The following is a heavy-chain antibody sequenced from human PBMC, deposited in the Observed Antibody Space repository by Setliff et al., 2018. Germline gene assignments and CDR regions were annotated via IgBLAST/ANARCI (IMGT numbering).Heavy chain of an antibody. CDR2: ITGSGNSI. D-gene: IGHD5-12*01. CDR1: GFTFSSYA. V-gene: IGHV3-23*01. J-gene: IGHJ4*02. CDR3: TTRGVATVHQDC. Sequence: GGSLRLSCVVSGFTFSSYAMTWVRHAPGKGLEWVSVITGSGNSIYYADSVKGRFSISRDNSKNTLYLQLNSLRADDTAVYYCTTRGVATVHQDCWGQGTLVTVSS.